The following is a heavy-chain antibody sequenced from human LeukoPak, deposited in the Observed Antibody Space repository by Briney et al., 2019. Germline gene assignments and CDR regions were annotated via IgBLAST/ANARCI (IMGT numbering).Heavy chain of an antibody. D-gene: IGHD7-27*01. Sequence: ASVKVSCKASGYTFIDYYIHWVRQAPGQGLEWMGRINPNSGGSNYAQNFQGRVTMTRDTSISTAYMELSRLRSDDTAVYYCARDLPSISNWELDYWGQGTLVTVSS. V-gene: IGHV1-2*06. CDR1: GYTFIDYY. CDR3: ARDLPSISNWELDY. CDR2: INPNSGGS. J-gene: IGHJ4*02.